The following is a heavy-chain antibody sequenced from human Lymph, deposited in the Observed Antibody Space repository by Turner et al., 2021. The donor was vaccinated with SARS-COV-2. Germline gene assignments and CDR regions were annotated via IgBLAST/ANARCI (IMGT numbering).Heavy chain of an antibody. D-gene: IGHD2-2*02. CDR3: ASGGYCSSTSCYRFYGMDV. V-gene: IGHV1-3*01. CDR2: INAGNGNT. CDR1: GHTFTSYA. Sequence: QVQLVQSGAAVKKPGASVKVSCKASGHTFTSYAMHWVRQAPGQRLEWMGWINAGNGNTKYSQKFQGRVTITRDTSASTAYIELSSLISEDTAVYYCASGGYCSSTSCYRFYGMDVWGQGTTVTVSS. J-gene: IGHJ6*02.